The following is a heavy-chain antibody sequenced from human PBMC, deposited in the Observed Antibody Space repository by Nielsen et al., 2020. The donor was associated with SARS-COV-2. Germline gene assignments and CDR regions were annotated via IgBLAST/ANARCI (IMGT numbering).Heavy chain of an antibody. J-gene: IGHJ5*02. CDR2: ISSSSSYI. D-gene: IGHD5-18*01. CDR3: ARDMMERIQLWLPLKNNWFDP. V-gene: IGHV3-21*01. Sequence: WIRQPPGKGLEWVSSISSSSSYIYYADSVKGRFTISRDNAKNSLYLQMNSLRAEDTAVYYCARDMMERIQLWLPLKNNWFDPWGQGTLVTVSS.